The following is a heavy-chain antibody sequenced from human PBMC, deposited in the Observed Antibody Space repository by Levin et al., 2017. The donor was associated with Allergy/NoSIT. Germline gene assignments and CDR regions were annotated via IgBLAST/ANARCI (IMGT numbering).Heavy chain of an antibody. V-gene: IGHV1-2*02. D-gene: IGHD3-3*01. CDR1: GYTFTGYY. J-gene: IGHJ5*02. CDR2: INPNSGGT. Sequence: ASVKVSCKASGYTFTGYYMHWVRQAPGQGLEWMGWINPNSGGTNYAQKFQGRVTMTRDTSISTAYMELSRLRSDDTAVYYCARGLGITIFGVPRTPGVDWFDPWGQGTLVAVSS. CDR3: ARGLGITIFGVPRTPGVDWFDP.